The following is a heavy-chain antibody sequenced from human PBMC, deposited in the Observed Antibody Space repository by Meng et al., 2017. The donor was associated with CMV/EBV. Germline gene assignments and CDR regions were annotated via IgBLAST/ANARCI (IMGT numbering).Heavy chain of an antibody. CDR1: GFTFSSYS. CDR2: ISNSSSYI. V-gene: IGHV3-21*01. Sequence: SGFTFSSYSMNWVRQAPGKGLGWVTSISNSSSYIYYEDSVKGRFTISRDNAKNSLYLQMNSLRAEDTAVYYCARFPYYYDSSGYLGPWGQGTLVTVSS. D-gene: IGHD3-22*01. J-gene: IGHJ5*02. CDR3: ARFPYYYDSSGYLGP.